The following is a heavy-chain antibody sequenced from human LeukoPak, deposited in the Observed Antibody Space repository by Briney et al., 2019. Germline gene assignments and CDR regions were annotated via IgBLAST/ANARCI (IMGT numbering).Heavy chain of an antibody. V-gene: IGHV5-51*01. J-gene: IGHJ3*02. CDR3: ERRRGDYYDSSGYHDAFDI. D-gene: IGHD3-22*01. Sequence: GESLKISCQGSGYRFSSYWIAWVRQMPGKGLEWMGIIYPGDSDTRYSPSFQGQVTISADNSINSAYLQWSGLKASDTAMYYCERRRGDYYDSSGYHDAFDIWGQGTMVTVSS. CDR2: IYPGDSDT. CDR1: GYRFSSYW.